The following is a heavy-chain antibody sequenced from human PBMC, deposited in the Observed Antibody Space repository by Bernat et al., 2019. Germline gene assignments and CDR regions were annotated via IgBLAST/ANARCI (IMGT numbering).Heavy chain of an antibody. CDR3: ARVREVDSSSYYYYYGMDV. J-gene: IGHJ6*02. CDR2: ISYDGSNK. CDR1: GFTFSSYA. V-gene: IGHV3-30-3*01. D-gene: IGHD6-6*01. Sequence: VQLVESGGGVVQPGRSLRLSCAASGFTFSSYAMHWVRQAPGKGLEWVAVISYDGSNKDYADSVTGRFTISRDKSKNTLYLQMNSLRAEDTAVYYCARVREVDSSSYYYYYGMDVWGQGTTVTVSS.